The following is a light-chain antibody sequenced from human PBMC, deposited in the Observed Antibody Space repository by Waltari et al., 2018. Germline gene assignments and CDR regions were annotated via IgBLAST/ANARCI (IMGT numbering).Light chain of an antibody. Sequence: NFMLTQPHSVSESPGKTVTISCTRSSGRISSTHFPWYQQRPGSSPTTVIYEDNQRPSGVPDRFSGSIDSSSNSASLTISGLKTEDEADFYCQSYDSSNRDVVFGGGTKLTVL. CDR2: EDN. CDR1: SGRISSTH. V-gene: IGLV6-57*01. CDR3: QSYDSSNRDVV. J-gene: IGLJ2*01.